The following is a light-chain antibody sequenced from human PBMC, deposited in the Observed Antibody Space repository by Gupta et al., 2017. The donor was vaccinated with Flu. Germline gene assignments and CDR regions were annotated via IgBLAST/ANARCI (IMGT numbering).Light chain of an antibody. Sequence: SITISCTATSSDVGSYNLVSWYQQHPGKAPKLMICEVSRRPAGVSNRFSGSKSGNTASLTICGLQAEDDADYYCSSYAGSSTFVFGTGTKVTVL. CDR3: SSYAGSSTFV. CDR1: SSDVGSYNL. V-gene: IGLV2-23*02. CDR2: EVS. J-gene: IGLJ1*01.